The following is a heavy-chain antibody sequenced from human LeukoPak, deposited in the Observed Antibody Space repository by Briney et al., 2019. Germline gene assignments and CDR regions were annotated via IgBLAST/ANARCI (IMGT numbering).Heavy chain of an antibody. V-gene: IGHV3-30*02. J-gene: IGHJ5*02. Sequence: DSVKGRFTISRDNSKNTLYLQMNTLRTADTALYYCAKDRSQWLPHSNWFDPWGQETLVTVSS. CDR3: AKDRSQWLPHSNWFDP. D-gene: IGHD6-19*01.